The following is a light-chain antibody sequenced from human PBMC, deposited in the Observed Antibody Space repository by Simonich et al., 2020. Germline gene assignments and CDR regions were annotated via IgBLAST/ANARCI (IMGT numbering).Light chain of an antibody. CDR3: YSTDSSGNHRV. CDR2: EDS. CDR1: ALPQKY. V-gene: IGLV3-10*01. J-gene: IGLJ2*01. Sequence: SYELTQPPSVSVSPGQTARITCTGDALPQKYAYWYQQKSGQAPVLLIYEDSKRPSGIPERFSGSSSGTMAPLTIREAQVEDEADYYCYSTDSSGNHRVFGGGTKLTVL.